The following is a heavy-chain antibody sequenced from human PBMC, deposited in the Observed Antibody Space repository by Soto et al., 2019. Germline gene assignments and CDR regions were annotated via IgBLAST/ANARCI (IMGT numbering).Heavy chain of an antibody. V-gene: IGHV1-46*01. Sequence: QVQLVQSGAEVKKPGASVKVSCKASGYTFTSYYMHWVRQAPGQGLEWMGIINPSGGSTSYAQKFPGRVTMTRDTPTSKDHMELSSLKSEDTAVYYCARGEDYYYGMDVWGQGTRVTVS. J-gene: IGHJ6*02. CDR2: INPSGGST. CDR3: ARGEDYYYGMDV. CDR1: GYTFTSYY.